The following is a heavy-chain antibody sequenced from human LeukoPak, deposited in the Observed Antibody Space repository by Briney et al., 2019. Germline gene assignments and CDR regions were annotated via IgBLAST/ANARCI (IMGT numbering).Heavy chain of an antibody. CDR3: ARGLDYGDADVPDAFDI. J-gene: IGHJ3*02. D-gene: IGHD4-17*01. Sequence: SQTLSLTCTVSGGSISSGGYYWSWIRQHPGKGLEWVGYIYYSGSTYYNPSLKSRVTISVDTSKNQFSLKLSSVTAADTAVYYCARGLDYGDADVPDAFDIWGQGTMVTVSS. CDR2: IYYSGST. CDR1: GGSISSGGYY. V-gene: IGHV4-31*03.